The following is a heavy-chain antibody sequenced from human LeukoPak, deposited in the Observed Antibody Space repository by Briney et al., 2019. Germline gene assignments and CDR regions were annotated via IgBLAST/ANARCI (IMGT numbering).Heavy chain of an antibody. CDR1: GFTFDDYA. J-gene: IGHJ3*02. V-gene: IGHV3-9*01. CDR2: ISWNSGSI. Sequence: GGSLRLSCAASGFTFDDYAMHWVRQAPGKGLEWVSGISWNSGSIGHADSVKGRFTISRDNAKNSLYLQMNSLRAEDTALYYCAKASWYDAFDIWGQGTMVTVSS. D-gene: IGHD6-13*01. CDR3: AKASWYDAFDI.